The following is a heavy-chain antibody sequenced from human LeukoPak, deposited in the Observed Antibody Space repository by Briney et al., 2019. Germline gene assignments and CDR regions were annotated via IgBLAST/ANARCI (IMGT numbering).Heavy chain of an antibody. V-gene: IGHV1-18*01. D-gene: IGHD2-15*01. J-gene: IGHJ3*02. CDR1: GYTFTSYG. CDR3: ARDLSDCSGGSCYYEYAFDI. Sequence: ASVKVSCKASGYTFTSYGISWVRQAPGQGLEWMGWISAYNGNTNYAQKLQGRVTMTTDTSTSTAYMELRSLRSGDTAVYYCARDLSDCSGGSCYYEYAFDIWGQGTMVTVSS. CDR2: ISAYNGNT.